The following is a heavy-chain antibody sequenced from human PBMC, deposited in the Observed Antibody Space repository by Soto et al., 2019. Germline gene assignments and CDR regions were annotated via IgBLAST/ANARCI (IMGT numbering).Heavy chain of an antibody. CDR3: ARVQDYYDSSGYLSAFDI. D-gene: IGHD3-22*01. V-gene: IGHV1-46*01. CDR2: INPSGGST. J-gene: IGHJ3*02. Sequence: ASVKVSCKASGYTFTSYYMHWVRQAPGQGLEWMGMINPSGGSTSYAQKFQGRVTMTRDTSTSTVYMELSSLRSEDTAVYYCARVQDYYDSSGYLSAFDIWGQGTMVTVSS. CDR1: GYTFTSYY.